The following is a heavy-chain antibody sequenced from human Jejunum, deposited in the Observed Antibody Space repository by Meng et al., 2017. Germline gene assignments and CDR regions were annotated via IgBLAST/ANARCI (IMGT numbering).Heavy chain of an antibody. D-gene: IGHD4-23*01. CDR3: ARGYGGGSLGWFDP. J-gene: IGHJ5*02. V-gene: IGHV3-74*01. CDR1: GFTFSNYW. Sequence: GGSLRLSCTASGFTFSNYWMHWVRQAPGKGLVWVARIYNDGRSTTYADSVQGRFTISRDNAKNTLYLQMTSLRAEDTAVYYCARGYGGGSLGWFDPWGQGTLVTVSS. CDR2: IYNDGRST.